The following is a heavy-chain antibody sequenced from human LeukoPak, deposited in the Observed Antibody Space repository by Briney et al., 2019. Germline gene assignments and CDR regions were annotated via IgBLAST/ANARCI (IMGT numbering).Heavy chain of an antibody. J-gene: IGHJ3*02. CDR1: GFTFSSYA. V-gene: IGHV3-23*01. CDR3: ARVPSNWNDEGDDAFDI. Sequence: GGSLRLSCAASGFTFSSYAMSWVRQAPGKGLEWVSAISGSGGSTYYADSVKGRFTISRDNAKNSLYLQMNSLRAEDTAVYYCARVPSNWNDEGDDAFDIWGQGTMVTVSS. CDR2: ISGSGGST. D-gene: IGHD1-1*01.